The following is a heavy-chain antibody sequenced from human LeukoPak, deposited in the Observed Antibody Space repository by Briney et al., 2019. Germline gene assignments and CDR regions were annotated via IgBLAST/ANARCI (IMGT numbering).Heavy chain of an antibody. D-gene: IGHD3-22*01. CDR1: GFTFSSYA. CDR2: ISGSGGST. V-gene: IGHV3-23*01. J-gene: IGHJ3*02. Sequence: GGSLRLSCAASGFTFSSYARSWVRQAPGKGLEWVSAISGSGGSTYYADSVKGRFTISRDNSKNTLYLQMNSLRAEDTAVYYCAKVMYYYDSSGAIDAFDIWGQGTMVTVSS. CDR3: AKVMYYYDSSGAIDAFDI.